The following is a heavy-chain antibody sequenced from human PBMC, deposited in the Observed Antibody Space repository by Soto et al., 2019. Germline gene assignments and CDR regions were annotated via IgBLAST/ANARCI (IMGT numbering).Heavy chain of an antibody. Sequence: QVQLVESGGGVVPPGRALRLSCAASGFTFSSYGMHWVRQAPGKGLEWVTVISHDGRNKDYADSVKGRFTISRDNSKNERYLQMNSRRSEDTAVYYCAKPKHSSSWGWGNYWGQGTLVTVSS. CDR2: ISHDGRNK. J-gene: IGHJ4*02. D-gene: IGHD6-6*01. CDR1: GFTFSSYG. V-gene: IGHV3-30*18. CDR3: AKPKHSSSWGWGNY.